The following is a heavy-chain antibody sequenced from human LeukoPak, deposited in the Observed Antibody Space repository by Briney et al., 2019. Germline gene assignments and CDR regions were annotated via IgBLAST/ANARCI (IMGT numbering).Heavy chain of an antibody. CDR1: GCTFSSYA. J-gene: IGHJ6*02. CDR2: IIPILCIA. CDR3: ERMSTQWMDV. V-gene: IGHV1-69*04. D-gene: IGHD6-19*01. Sequence: SVKVSFKASGCTFSSYAISWVRQAPGQGLEWVGRIIPILCIANYAQKFQGRVTITADNSASTAYMKLRSLRSEDRAVYYCERMSTQWMDVWGQGTTVTVSS.